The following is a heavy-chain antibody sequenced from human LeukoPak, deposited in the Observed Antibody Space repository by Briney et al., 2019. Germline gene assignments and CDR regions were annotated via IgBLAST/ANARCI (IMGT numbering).Heavy chain of an antibody. V-gene: IGHV3-30-3*01. CDR3: ARTGYSGYDDAFDI. J-gene: IGHJ3*02. CDR2: ISYDGSNK. Sequence: GGSLRLSCAASGFTSSSYAMHWVRQAPGKGLEWVAVISYDGSNKYYADSVKGRFTISRDNSKNTLYLQMNSLRAEDTAVYYCARTGYSGYDDAFDIWGQGTMVTVSS. D-gene: IGHD5-12*01. CDR1: GFTSSSYA.